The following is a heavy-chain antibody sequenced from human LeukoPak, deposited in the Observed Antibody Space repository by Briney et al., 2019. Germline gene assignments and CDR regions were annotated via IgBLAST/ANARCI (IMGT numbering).Heavy chain of an antibody. D-gene: IGHD3-3*01. Sequence: GGSLRLSCAASGFTFSSYWMSWDRQAPGKGLEWVANIKQDGSEKYYVDSVKGRFTISRDNAKTSLYLQMNSLRAEDTAVYYCAGHYDFWGGYYGYWGQGTLVTVSS. J-gene: IGHJ4*02. V-gene: IGHV3-7*01. CDR2: IKQDGSEK. CDR1: GFTFSSYW. CDR3: AGHYDFWGGYYGY.